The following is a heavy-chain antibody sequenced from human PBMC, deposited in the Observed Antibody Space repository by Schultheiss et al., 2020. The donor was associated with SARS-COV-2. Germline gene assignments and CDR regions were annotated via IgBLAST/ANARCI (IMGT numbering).Heavy chain of an antibody. Sequence: GGSLRLSCAASGFTFSDAWMSWVRQAPGKGLEWVGRIKSKTDGGTTDYAAPVKGRFTISRDDSKNTLYLQMNRLKTEDTAVYYCATKYSYGYVPFDYWGQGTRVTVSS. CDR3: ATKYSYGYVPFDY. J-gene: IGHJ4*02. CDR2: IKSKTDGGTT. V-gene: IGHV3-15*01. CDR1: GFTFSDAW. D-gene: IGHD5-18*01.